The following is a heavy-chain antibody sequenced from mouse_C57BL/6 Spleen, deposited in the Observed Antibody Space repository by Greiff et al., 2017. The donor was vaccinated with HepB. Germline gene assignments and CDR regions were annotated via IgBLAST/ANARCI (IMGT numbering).Heavy chain of an antibody. CDR3: TRVYAFAY. D-gene: IGHD2-12*01. CDR2: IDPETGGT. V-gene: IGHV1-15*01. J-gene: IGHJ3*01. Sequence: VQLQQSGAELVRPGASVTLSCKASGYTFTDYEMHWVKQTPVHGLEWIGAIDPETGGTAYNQKFKGKAILTADKSSSTAYMELRSLTSEESAVYYCTRVYAFAYWGQGTLVTVSA. CDR1: GYTFTDYE.